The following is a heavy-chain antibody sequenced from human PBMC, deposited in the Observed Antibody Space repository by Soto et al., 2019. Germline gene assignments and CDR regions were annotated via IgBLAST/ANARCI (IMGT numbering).Heavy chain of an antibody. V-gene: IGHV1-3*01. J-gene: IGHJ6*02. Sequence: ASVKVSCKASGYTFTSYAMHWVRQAPGQRLEWMGWINAGNGNTKYSQKFQGRVTITRDTSASTAYMELSSLRSEDTAVYYCARDRGIYDFWSGYYTGFYGMDVWGQGTTVTVSS. CDR2: INAGNGNT. CDR1: GYTFTSYA. D-gene: IGHD3-3*01. CDR3: ARDRGIYDFWSGYYTGFYGMDV.